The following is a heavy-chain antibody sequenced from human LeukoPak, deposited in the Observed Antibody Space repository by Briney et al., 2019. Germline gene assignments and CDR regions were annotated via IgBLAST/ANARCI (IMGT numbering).Heavy chain of an antibody. CDR3: ARGRILMTTVTIYYYYGMDV. V-gene: IGHV3-30-3*01. D-gene: IGHD4-17*01. CDR2: ISYDGSNK. Sequence: GRSLRLSCAASGFTFSSYAMHWVRQAPGKGLEWVAVISYDGSNKYYADSVKGRFTISRDNSKNTLYLQMNSLRAEDTAVYYCARGRILMTTVTIYYYYGMDVWGQGTTVTVSS. CDR1: GFTFSSYA. J-gene: IGHJ6*02.